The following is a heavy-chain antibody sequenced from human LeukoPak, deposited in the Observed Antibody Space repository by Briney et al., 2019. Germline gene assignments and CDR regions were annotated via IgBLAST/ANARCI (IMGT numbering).Heavy chain of an antibody. CDR1: GGSINNYW. CDR2: RHSSGTT. D-gene: IGHD6-19*01. CDR3: AAESERWLLRS. V-gene: IGHV4-59*12. J-gene: IGHJ4*02. Sequence: SETLSLTCTVSGGSINNYWWAWIRQPPGKGLQWIGYRHSSGTTSYNLSLESRVTISIDTSRNQFSLKLNSVTAADTAVYYCAAESERWLLRSWGQGTLVTVSS.